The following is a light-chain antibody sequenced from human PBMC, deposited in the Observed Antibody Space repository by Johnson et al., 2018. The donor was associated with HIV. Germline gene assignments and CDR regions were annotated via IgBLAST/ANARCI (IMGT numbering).Light chain of an antibody. J-gene: IGLJ1*01. CDR3: GTWDSSLSAYV. V-gene: IGLV1-51*01. CDR1: SSNIGNNY. CDR2: DNN. Sequence: QSVLTQPPSVSAAPGQKVTISCSGSSSNIGNNYVSWYQHLPGTAPKVLIFDNNKRPSGIPDRFYGSKSGTSATLGIAGLQPGDEADYYCGTWDSSLSAYVFGTGTKVTVL.